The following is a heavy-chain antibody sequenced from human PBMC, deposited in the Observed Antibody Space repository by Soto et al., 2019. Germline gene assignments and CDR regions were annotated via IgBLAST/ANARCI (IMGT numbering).Heavy chain of an antibody. CDR1: GFTFDDYA. J-gene: IGHJ3*02. Sequence: EVQLVESGGGLVQPGRSLRLSCAASGFTFDDYAMHWVRQAPGKGLEWVSGISWNSGSIGYADSVKGRFTISRDNDKKSLYLQMNSLRAEDTALYYCAKARGYDPKNDAFDIWGQRTMVKVSS. V-gene: IGHV3-9*01. CDR2: ISWNSGSI. CDR3: AKARGYDPKNDAFDI. D-gene: IGHD5-12*01.